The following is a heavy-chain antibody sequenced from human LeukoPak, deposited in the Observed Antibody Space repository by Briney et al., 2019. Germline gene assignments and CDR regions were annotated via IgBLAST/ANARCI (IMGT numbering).Heavy chain of an antibody. CDR3: ASLLGVRGVIRYYFDY. CDR1: GGTFSSYA. D-gene: IGHD3-10*01. V-gene: IGHV1-69*13. Sequence: SVKVSCKASGGTFSSYAISWVRQAPGQGLEWMGAIIPIFGTANYAQKFQGRVTITADESTSTAYMELSSLRSEDTAVYYCASLLGVRGVIRYYFDYWGQGTLVTVSS. CDR2: IIPIFGTA. J-gene: IGHJ4*02.